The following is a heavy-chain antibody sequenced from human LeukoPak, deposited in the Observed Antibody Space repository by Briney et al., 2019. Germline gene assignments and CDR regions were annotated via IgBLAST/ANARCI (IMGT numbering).Heavy chain of an antibody. J-gene: IGHJ4*02. CDR3: SNGRTSSGTLQHDY. CDR1: GFTFSSYW. Sequence: GGSLRLSCAASGFTFSSYWMSWVRQAPGKGLEWVAHIKQDGSEKYYVDSVKGRFTISRDNSENTLYLQMNSLRAEDTALYYCSNGRTSSGTLQHDYWGQGTLVTVSS. V-gene: IGHV3-7*03. D-gene: IGHD6-19*01. CDR2: IKQDGSEK.